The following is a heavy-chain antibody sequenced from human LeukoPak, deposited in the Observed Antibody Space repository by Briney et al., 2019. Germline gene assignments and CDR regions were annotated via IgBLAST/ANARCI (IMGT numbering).Heavy chain of an antibody. V-gene: IGHV4-30-2*02. Sequence: PSQTLSLTCAVSGGSISSGGYSWSWIRQPPGKGLEWIGYICHSGSTYYNPSLKSRVTVSVDRSKNQFSLRLSSVTAADTAVYYCARSGGDRVEMPTIIDYWGQGTLVTVSS. D-gene: IGHD5-24*01. CDR1: GGSISSGGYS. CDR2: ICHSGST. J-gene: IGHJ4*02. CDR3: ARSGGDRVEMPTIIDY.